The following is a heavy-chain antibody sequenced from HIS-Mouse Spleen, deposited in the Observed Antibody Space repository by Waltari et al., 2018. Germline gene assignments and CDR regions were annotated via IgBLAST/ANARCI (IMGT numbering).Heavy chain of an antibody. J-gene: IGHJ2*01. CDR1: GGSLRSSSYY. Sequence: QLQLQDSGPGLVKPSETLSLTCTVSGGSLRSSSYYWGWIRQPPGKGLEWIGSIYYSGSTYYNPSLKSRVTISVDTSKNQFSLKLSSVTAADTAVYYCAREIPYSSSWYDWYFDLWGRGTLVTVSS. CDR3: AREIPYSSSWYDWYFDL. D-gene: IGHD6-13*01. V-gene: IGHV4-39*07. CDR2: IYYSGST.